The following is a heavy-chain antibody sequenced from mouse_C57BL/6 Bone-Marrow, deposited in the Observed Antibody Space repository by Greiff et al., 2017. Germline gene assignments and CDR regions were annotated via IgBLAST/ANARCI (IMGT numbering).Heavy chain of an antibody. D-gene: IGHD2-4*01. V-gene: IGHV1-64*01. Sequence: QVQLQQPGAELVKPGASVKLSCKASGYTFTGYWMHWVKQRPGQGLEWIGMIHPNSGSTNYNEKFKSKATLTVDKSSSTAYMQLSSLTSEDSAVYYCASPGGYDYAYYFDYWGQGTTLTVSS. CDR1: GYTFTGYW. CDR2: IHPNSGST. J-gene: IGHJ2*01. CDR3: ASPGGYDYAYYFDY.